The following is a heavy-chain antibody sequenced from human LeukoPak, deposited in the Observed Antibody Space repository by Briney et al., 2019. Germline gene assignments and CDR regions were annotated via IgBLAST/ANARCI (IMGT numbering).Heavy chain of an antibody. CDR3: TTLVVEPDY. V-gene: IGHV3-15*01. CDR2: IKSKANGGTT. CDR1: GFPFSYAW. D-gene: IGHD2-15*01. J-gene: IGHJ4*02. Sequence: GGSLRLSCAASGFPFSYAWRSWVRQAPGKGLEWVGRIKSKANGGTTDYAAPVKGRFTISRGDSNNTLYLQMDSLKTEDTAVYYCTTLVVEPDYWGQGTLVTVSS.